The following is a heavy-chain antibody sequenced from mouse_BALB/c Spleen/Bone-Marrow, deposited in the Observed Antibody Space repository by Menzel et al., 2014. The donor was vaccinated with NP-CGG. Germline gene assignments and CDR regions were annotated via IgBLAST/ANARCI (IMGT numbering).Heavy chain of an antibody. CDR2: IDPYYGGI. CDR3: AISIEYRPLVY. V-gene: IGHV1-39*01. Sequence: VQLKESGPELEKPGASVKISCKASGYSFTGYNMNWVKQNNGKSLEWIGNIDPYYGGISYNQKFKGKATLTVDKSSNTACMQLKSLTSEDSAIYYCAISIEYRPLVYWGQGTLVTVSA. D-gene: IGHD2-14*01. J-gene: IGHJ3*01. CDR1: GYSFTGYN.